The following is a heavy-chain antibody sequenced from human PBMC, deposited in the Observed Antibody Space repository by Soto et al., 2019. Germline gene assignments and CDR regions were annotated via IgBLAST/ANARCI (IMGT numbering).Heavy chain of an antibody. D-gene: IGHD6-19*01. V-gene: IGHV4-59*08. Sequence: SETLSLTCTVSGGSIRSYYWSWIRQPPGKGLEWIGYIYYSGSTNYNPSLKSRVTISVDTSKNQFSLKLSSVTAADTAVYYCARLSGWDPDYWGQGTLVTVSS. CDR3: ARLSGWDPDY. CDR1: GGSIRSYY. CDR2: IYYSGST. J-gene: IGHJ4*02.